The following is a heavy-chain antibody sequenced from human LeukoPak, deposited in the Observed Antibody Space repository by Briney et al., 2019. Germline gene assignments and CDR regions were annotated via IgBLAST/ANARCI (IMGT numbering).Heavy chain of an antibody. V-gene: IGHV3-23*01. CDR3: AKGSVYCSGGSCYPYYFDY. CDR1: GFTFSSYA. J-gene: IGHJ4*02. Sequence: GGSLRLYCAASGFTFSSYAMRWVRQAPGKGLEWVSAISGSGGSTYYADSVKGRFTISRDNSKNTLYLQMNSLRAEDTAVYYCAKGSVYCSGGSCYPYYFDYWGQGTLVTVSS. D-gene: IGHD2-15*01. CDR2: ISGSGGST.